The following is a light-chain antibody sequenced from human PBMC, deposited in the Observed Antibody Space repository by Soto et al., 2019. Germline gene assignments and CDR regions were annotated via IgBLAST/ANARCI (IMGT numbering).Light chain of an antibody. CDR2: EGS. J-gene: IGLJ1*01. CDR1: SSDVGSYNL. CDR3: CSFAGSNNYV. V-gene: IGLV2-23*01. Sequence: QSVLTQPASVSASPGQSITISCTGTSSDVGSYNLVSWYQQHPGKAPKLMIYEGSKRPSGVSNRFSGSKSGNTASLTISGLQAEDEGDYFCCSFAGSNNYVFGTGTKLTVL.